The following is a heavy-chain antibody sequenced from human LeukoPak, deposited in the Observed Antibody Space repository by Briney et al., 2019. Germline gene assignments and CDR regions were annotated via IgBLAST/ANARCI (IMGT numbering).Heavy chain of an antibody. D-gene: IGHD6-13*01. J-gene: IGHJ3*02. Sequence: GESLKISCKGSGYSFTSYWIGWVRQMPGKGLEWMGIIYPSDSDARYSPSFQGQVTISADKSISTAYLQWSSLKASDTAMYYCARQRRNGGIAASNDAFDIWGQGTMVTVSS. CDR1: GYSFTSYW. CDR3: ARQRRNGGIAASNDAFDI. V-gene: IGHV5-51*01. CDR2: IYPSDSDA.